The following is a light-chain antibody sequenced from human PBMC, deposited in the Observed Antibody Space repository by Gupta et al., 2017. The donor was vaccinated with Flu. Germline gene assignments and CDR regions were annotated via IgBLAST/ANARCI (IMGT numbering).Light chain of an antibody. CDR1: QNVGVN. Sequence: TVMTQSPATLSVSPGERATLSCRASQNVGVNVAWYQQKPGQAPRLLIYDAATRATDIPARFSGSGSGTEFSLSSSLQSEDFAGYYCQQYNKWPPWTFGQGTKVEI. CDR2: DAA. CDR3: QQYNKWPPWT. V-gene: IGKV3-15*01. J-gene: IGKJ1*01.